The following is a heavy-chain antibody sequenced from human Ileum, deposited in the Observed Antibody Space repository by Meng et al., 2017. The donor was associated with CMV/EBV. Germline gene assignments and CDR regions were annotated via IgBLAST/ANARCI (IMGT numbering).Heavy chain of an antibody. V-gene: IGHV3-69-1*02. CDR2: ISQSYNI. CDR1: GFTFSDYG. D-gene: IGHD3-22*01. Sequence: GESLKISCAASGFTFSDYGFNWVRQAPGRGLEWVSYISQSYNILYADSLKGRFTISRDNTKNSLYLQMDSLRAEDTAVYYCARDKSARDSSAYDYWGQGTLVTVSS. J-gene: IGHJ4*02. CDR3: ARDKSARDSSAYDY.